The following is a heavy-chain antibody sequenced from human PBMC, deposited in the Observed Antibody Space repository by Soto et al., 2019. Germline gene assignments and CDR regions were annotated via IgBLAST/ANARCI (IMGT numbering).Heavy chain of an antibody. CDR3: ARDIGSYAYGEGY. J-gene: IGHJ4*02. CDR1: GDSISSSY. V-gene: IGHV4-4*07. CDR2: IHSTGSS. Sequence: SETLSLTCTVSGDSISSSYWSWIRQPADKRLEWIGRIHSTGSSHYNPSLRSRVSTSIDTSKKQIYLELSSVTAADTAVYYCARDIGSYAYGEGYWGQGIQVTVSS. D-gene: IGHD3-10*01.